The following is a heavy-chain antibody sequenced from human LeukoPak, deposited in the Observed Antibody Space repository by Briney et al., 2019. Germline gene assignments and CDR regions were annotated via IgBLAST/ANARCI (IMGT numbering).Heavy chain of an antibody. CDR1: GFTFSSHW. CDR2: INSDGRNI. Sequence: PGGSLRLSCAASGFTFSSHWMHWVRQAPGKGLVWVSRINSDGRNINYADSVKGRFTISRDDAKNTLYLQMNSLRVEDTAVYYCAKGGYDFWSGSYYFDYWGQGTLVTVSS. D-gene: IGHD3-3*01. J-gene: IGHJ4*02. V-gene: IGHV3-74*01. CDR3: AKGGYDFWSGSYYFDY.